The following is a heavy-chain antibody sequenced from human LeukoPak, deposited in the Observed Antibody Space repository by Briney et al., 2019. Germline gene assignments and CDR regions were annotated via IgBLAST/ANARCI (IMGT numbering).Heavy chain of an antibody. D-gene: IGHD2-8*01. J-gene: IGHJ4*02. CDR1: GFTFSNAW. CDR2: IKTKTDGGTT. V-gene: IGHV3-15*01. CDR3: VSQWFDY. Sequence: GGSLRLSCAASGFTFSNAWMNWVRQAPGKGLEWVARIKTKTDGGTTDYAAPVKGRFTISGDDSKNTVYLQMNSLKTEDTAVYYCVSQWFDYWGQGTLVTVSS.